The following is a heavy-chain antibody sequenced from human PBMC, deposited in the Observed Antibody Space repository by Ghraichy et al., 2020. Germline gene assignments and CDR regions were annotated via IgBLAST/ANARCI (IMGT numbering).Heavy chain of an antibody. D-gene: IGHD2-2*01. Sequence: GGSLRLSCAASGFTFSSYEMNWVRQAPGKGLEWVSYISSSGSTIYYADSVKGRFTISRDNAKNSLYLQMNSLRAEDTAVYYCAREIDCSSTSCYVPFYYYYYGMDVWGQGTTVTVSS. CDR1: GFTFSSYE. CDR3: AREIDCSSTSCYVPFYYYYYGMDV. J-gene: IGHJ6*02. CDR2: ISSSGSTI. V-gene: IGHV3-48*03.